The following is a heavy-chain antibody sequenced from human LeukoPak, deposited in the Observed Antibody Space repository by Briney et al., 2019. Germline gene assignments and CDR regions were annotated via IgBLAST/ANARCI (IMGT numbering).Heavy chain of an antibody. D-gene: IGHD4-17*01. CDR1: GFTFCFYS. CDR2: VNQDGSEK. J-gene: IGHJ5*02. CDR3: ARGHYADYA. Sequence: GGSLRLSCAASGFTFCFYSMNWVRQTPGKGLEWVANVNQDGSEKYYEDSVKGRFTISRDNAKNSLNLQMNSLRAEDTAVYYCARGHYADYAWGQGTLVTVS. V-gene: IGHV3-7*01.